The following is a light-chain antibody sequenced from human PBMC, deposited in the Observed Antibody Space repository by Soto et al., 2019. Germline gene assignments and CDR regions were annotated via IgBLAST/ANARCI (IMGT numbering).Light chain of an antibody. J-gene: IGKJ1*01. CDR1: QSVQFNY. V-gene: IGKV3-20*01. CDR3: QQSGDSQWT. CDR2: GAS. Sequence: EIVLTQSPGTLSLSPGERATLSCSASQSVQFNYVAWHQQKPGQAPRLLIYGASSRATGIPDRFSGSGSGMDFTLTISSLAPEDFAVYYCQQSGDSQWTFGQGTKVDIK.